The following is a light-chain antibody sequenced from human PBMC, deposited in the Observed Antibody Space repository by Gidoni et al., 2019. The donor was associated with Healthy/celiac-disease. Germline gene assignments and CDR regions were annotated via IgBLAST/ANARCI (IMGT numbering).Light chain of an antibody. J-gene: IGKJ1*01. Sequence: IQLTQSPSSLSASVGDRVTITCQASQAISNYLSWYQQKPGKVPKLLIYDASTWQSGVPSRFSGSGSGTDFTLTISSLQPEDVATYYCQKYNSAPRTFGQGTKVEIK. CDR3: QKYNSAPRT. CDR1: QAISNY. V-gene: IGKV1-27*01. CDR2: DAS.